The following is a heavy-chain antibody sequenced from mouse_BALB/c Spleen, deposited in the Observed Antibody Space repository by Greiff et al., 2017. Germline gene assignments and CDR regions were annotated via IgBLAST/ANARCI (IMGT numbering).Heavy chain of an antibody. Sequence: EVQLVESGGGLVKPGGSLKLSCAASGFTFSDYYMYWVRQTPEKRLEWVATISDGGSYTYYPDSVKGRFTISRDNAKNNLYLQMSSLKSEDTAMYYCARLGLYGNYDAMDYWGQGTSVTVSS. CDR2: ISDGGSYT. CDR3: ARLGLYGNYDAMDY. CDR1: GFTFSDYY. D-gene: IGHD2-1*01. J-gene: IGHJ4*01. V-gene: IGHV5-4*02.